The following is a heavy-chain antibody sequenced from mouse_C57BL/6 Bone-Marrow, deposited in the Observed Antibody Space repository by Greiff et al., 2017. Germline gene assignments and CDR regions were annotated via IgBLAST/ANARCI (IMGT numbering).Heavy chain of an antibody. CDR1: GYTFTSYW. Sequence: QVQLQQSGAELVKPGASVKMSCKASGYTFTSYWITWVKQRPGQGLEWIGDIYPGSGSTNYNEKFKSKATLTVDTSSSTAYMQLSSLTSEDSAVYYCARGKGYYWYFDVWGTGTTVTVSS. V-gene: IGHV1-55*01. J-gene: IGHJ1*03. CDR2: IYPGSGST. CDR3: ARGKGYYWYFDV. D-gene: IGHD2-2*01.